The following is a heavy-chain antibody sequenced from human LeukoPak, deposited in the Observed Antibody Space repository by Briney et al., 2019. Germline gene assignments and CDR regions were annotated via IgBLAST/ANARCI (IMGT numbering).Heavy chain of an antibody. V-gene: IGHV3-23*01. Sequence: GGSLRLSCAASGFTFSSYAMSWVRQVPGKGLEWVSAISGSGDSTYYADSVKGRFTISRDNSKNTLYLQMNSLRAEDTAVYHCAKDTLIVVVPAAQFDPWGQGTLVTVSS. D-gene: IGHD2-2*01. CDR3: AKDTLIVVVPAAQFDP. CDR1: GFTFSSYA. CDR2: ISGSGDST. J-gene: IGHJ5*02.